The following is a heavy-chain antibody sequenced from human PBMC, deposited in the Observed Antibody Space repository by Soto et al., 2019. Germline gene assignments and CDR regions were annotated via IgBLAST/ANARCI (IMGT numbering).Heavy chain of an antibody. V-gene: IGHV4-61*08. D-gene: IGHD6-6*01. CDR1: DGSISSGDYY. CDR2: IYYSGST. J-gene: IGHJ6*02. Sequence: PSSTLSLTCTFSDGSISSGDYYWSWIRQPPGKGLEWIGYIYYSGSTNYNPSLKSRVTISVDTSKNQFSLKLSSVTAADTAVYYCARRGYSSSSGDYYYGMDVWGQGTTVTVSS. CDR3: ARRGYSSSSGDYYYGMDV.